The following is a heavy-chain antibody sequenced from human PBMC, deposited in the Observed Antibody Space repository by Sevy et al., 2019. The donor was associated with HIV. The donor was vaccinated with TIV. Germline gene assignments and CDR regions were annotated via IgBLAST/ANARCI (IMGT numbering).Heavy chain of an antibody. CDR1: GFTFSNYA. CDR3: AKDKGAYSGYDYENYFDP. CDR2: ISYDGSKK. Sequence: GGSLRLSCAASGFTFSNYAIHWVRQAPGKGLEWVAVISYDGSKKYYADSVKDRFTISRDNSKNTLYLQMNTLRAEDTAVYYCAKDKGAYSGYDYENYFDPWGQGTLVTVSS. V-gene: IGHV3-30*18. J-gene: IGHJ5*02. D-gene: IGHD5-12*01.